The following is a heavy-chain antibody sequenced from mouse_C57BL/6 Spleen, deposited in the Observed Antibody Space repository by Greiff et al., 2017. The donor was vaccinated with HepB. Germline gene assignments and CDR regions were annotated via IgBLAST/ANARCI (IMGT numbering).Heavy chain of an antibody. V-gene: IGHV1-52*01. CDR3: ARGHYYGSSRYYFDY. Sequence: VQLQQSGAELVRPGSSVKLSCKASGYTFTSYWMHWVKQRPIQGLEWIGNIDPSDSETHYNQKFKDKATLTVDKSSSTAYMQLSSLTSEDSAFYYCARGHYYGSSRYYFDYWGQGTTLTVSS. D-gene: IGHD1-1*01. CDR1: GYTFTSYW. CDR2: IDPSDSET. J-gene: IGHJ2*01.